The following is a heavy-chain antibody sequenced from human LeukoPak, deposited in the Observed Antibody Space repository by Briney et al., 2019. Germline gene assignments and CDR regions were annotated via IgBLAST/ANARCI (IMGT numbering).Heavy chain of an antibody. V-gene: IGHV3-48*01. Sequence: GGSLRLSCAASGFTFSSYSMNWVRQAPGKGLEWVSYISSSSSTIYYADSVKGRFTISRDNAKNSLYLQMNSLRAEDTAVYYCARDFKSGYVDSWGQGTLVTVSS. CDR3: ARDFKSGYVDS. CDR1: GFTFSSYS. CDR2: ISSSSSTI. J-gene: IGHJ4*02. D-gene: IGHD3-3*01.